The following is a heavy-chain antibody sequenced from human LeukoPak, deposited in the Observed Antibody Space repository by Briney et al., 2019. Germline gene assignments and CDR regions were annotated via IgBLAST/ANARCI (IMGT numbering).Heavy chain of an antibody. Sequence: PGESLKVSCKGSGYRFTSYWIGWVRQMPGKGLEWMGIIYPGDSDTRYSPSFQGQFTISADKSISTAYLQWSSLKASDTAMYYCARLGDIVVVPAAGWFDPWGQGTLVTVSS. CDR1: GYRFTSYW. CDR2: IYPGDSDT. D-gene: IGHD2-2*01. V-gene: IGHV5-51*01. CDR3: ARLGDIVVVPAAGWFDP. J-gene: IGHJ5*02.